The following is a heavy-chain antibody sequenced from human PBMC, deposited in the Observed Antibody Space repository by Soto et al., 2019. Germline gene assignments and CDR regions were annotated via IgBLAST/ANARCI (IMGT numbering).Heavy chain of an antibody. J-gene: IGHJ6*02. CDR2: INSDGSST. V-gene: IGHV3-74*01. Sequence: PGGSLRLSCAASGFTFSIYWMHWVRQAPGKGLVWVSRINSDGSSTSYADSVKGRFTISRDNAKNTLYLQMNSLRAEDTAVYYCARDQEXITIFGVVIGTDYGMDVWGQGTTVTVSS. CDR1: GFTFSIYW. D-gene: IGHD3-3*01. CDR3: ARDQEXITIFGVVIGTDYGMDV.